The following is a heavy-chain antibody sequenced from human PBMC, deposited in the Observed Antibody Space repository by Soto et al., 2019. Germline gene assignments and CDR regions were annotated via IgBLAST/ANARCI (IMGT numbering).Heavy chain of an antibody. D-gene: IGHD3-10*01. CDR2: ISWNSGSI. J-gene: IGHJ6*02. CDR3: AKDKRSGRPLYYSYGMDV. Sequence: EVQLVESGGGLVQPGRSLRLSCAASGFTFDDYAMHWVRQAPGKGLEWVSGISWNSGSIGYADSGKGRFTISRDNAKNSLYLKMNSLRAEDTALYYCAKDKRSGRPLYYSYGMDVWGQGTTVTVSS. CDR1: GFTFDDYA. V-gene: IGHV3-9*01.